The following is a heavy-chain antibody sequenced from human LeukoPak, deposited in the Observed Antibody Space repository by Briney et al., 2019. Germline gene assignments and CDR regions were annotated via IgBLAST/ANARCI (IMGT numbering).Heavy chain of an antibody. J-gene: IGHJ4*02. Sequence: ASVKVSCKASGYTFTDYYIHWVRQAPGQGLEWMGWINPNSGGTNYAQKFQGRVTMTRDTSISTAYMELSRLRSDDTAVYYCARSIAARPHFDYWGQGTLVTVSS. CDR1: GYTFTDYY. D-gene: IGHD6-6*01. V-gene: IGHV1-2*02. CDR3: ARSIAARPHFDY. CDR2: INPNSGGT.